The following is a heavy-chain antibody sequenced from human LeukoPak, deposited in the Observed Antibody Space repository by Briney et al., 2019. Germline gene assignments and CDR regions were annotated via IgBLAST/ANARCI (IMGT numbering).Heavy chain of an antibody. Sequence: GGSLRLSCAASGFIFSSYAMGWDRQAPGKGLEWVSAISGSGGSTYYADSVKGRFTISRDNSKNTLYLQMNSLRAEDTAVYYCAKVPVFSLTISEVVTDDAFDIWGQGTIVTVSS. CDR3: AKVPVFSLTISEVVTDDAFDI. V-gene: IGHV3-23*01. CDR2: ISGSGGST. D-gene: IGHD3-3*01. J-gene: IGHJ3*02. CDR1: GFIFSSYA.